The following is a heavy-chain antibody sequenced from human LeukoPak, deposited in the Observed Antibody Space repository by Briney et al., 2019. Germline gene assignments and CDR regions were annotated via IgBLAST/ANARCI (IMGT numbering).Heavy chain of an antibody. Sequence: GESLKISCKGSGYSFTSYWIGWVRQMLGKGLEWMGIIYPGDSDTRYSPSFQGQVTISADKSISTAYLQWSSLKASDTAMYYCARRDCSSTSCYGGDRWFDPWGQGTLVTVSS. CDR1: GYSFTSYW. J-gene: IGHJ5*02. CDR2: IYPGDSDT. CDR3: ARRDCSSTSCYGGDRWFDP. V-gene: IGHV5-51*01. D-gene: IGHD2-2*01.